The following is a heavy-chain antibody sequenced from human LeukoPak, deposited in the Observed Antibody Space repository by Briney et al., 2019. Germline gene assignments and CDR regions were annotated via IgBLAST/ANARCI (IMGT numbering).Heavy chain of an antibody. V-gene: IGHV3-74*01. CDR1: GSTFSRYW. J-gene: IGHJ4*02. CDR3: TTGIGNYYYY. D-gene: IGHD3-10*01. CDR2: VKSDGSDT. Sequence: GGSLRLSCAASGSTFSRYWMLWVRHAPGKGLVWVSRVKSDGSDTIYADSVKGRFTISRDNAKNTLYLQMDSLRAEDTAVYYCTTGIGNYYYYWGQGTLVTVAS.